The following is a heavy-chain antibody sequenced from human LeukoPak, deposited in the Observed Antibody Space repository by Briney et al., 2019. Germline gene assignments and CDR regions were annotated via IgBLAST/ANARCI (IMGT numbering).Heavy chain of an antibody. Sequence: GGSLRLSCAASGFTFSTYWMTWVRQAPGKGLEWVANIKQDGGEKFYVDSVKGRFTISRDNAKNTLYLQMNSLRADDTAVYYCAREVRGDYFDFWGQGTLVTVSS. CDR3: AREVRGDYFDF. CDR1: GFTFSTYW. J-gene: IGHJ4*02. D-gene: IGHD3-16*01. CDR2: IKQDGGEK. V-gene: IGHV3-7*03.